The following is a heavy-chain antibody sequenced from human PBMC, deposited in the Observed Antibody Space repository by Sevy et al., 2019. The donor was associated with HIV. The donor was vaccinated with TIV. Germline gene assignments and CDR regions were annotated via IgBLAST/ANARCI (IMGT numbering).Heavy chain of an antibody. V-gene: IGHV3-21*01. J-gene: IGHJ4*02. Sequence: GGSLRLSCTASGFTFSSYSMNWVRQAPGKGLEWVSSISFSSNYIYYADSVRGRFTISRDNAKNSLYLHMDSLRDEDTALYYSARDDIVARDYFDFWGQGTLVTVSS. CDR3: ARDDIVARDYFDF. CDR2: ISFSSNYI. CDR1: GFTFSSYS. D-gene: IGHD2-15*01.